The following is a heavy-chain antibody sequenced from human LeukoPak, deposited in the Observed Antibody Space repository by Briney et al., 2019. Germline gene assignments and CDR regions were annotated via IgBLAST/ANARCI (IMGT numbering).Heavy chain of an antibody. J-gene: IGHJ4*02. CDR1: GFTFSNYA. CDR3: ARDGGYGSSFDY. Sequence: GGSLRLSCAASGFTFSNYAMNWVRQAPGKGLEWVSTISDSGGSTYYADSVKGRFTISRDNAKNSLYLQMNSLRAEDTAVYYCARDGGYGSSFDYWGQGTLVTVSS. CDR2: ISDSGGST. V-gene: IGHV3-23*01. D-gene: IGHD3-10*01.